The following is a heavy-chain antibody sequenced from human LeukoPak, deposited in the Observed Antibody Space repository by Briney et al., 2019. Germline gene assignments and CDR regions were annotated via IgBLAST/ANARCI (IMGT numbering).Heavy chain of an antibody. Sequence: PGGSLRLSCAASGFTFSSYAMHWVRQAPGKGLEWVAVISYDGSNKYYADSVKGRFTISRDNAKNSLNLQMNSLRAEDTAMYYCARTNGITGPFGYWGQGTPVTVSS. V-gene: IGHV3-30-3*01. J-gene: IGHJ4*02. CDR3: ARTNGITGPFGY. D-gene: IGHD2-8*01. CDR1: GFTFSSYA. CDR2: ISYDGSNK.